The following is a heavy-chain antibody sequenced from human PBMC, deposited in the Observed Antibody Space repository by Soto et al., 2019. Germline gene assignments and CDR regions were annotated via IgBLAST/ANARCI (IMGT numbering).Heavy chain of an antibody. Sequence: EVQLLESGGGLVQPGGSLRLSCAASGFTFSSYAMSWVRQAPGKWLEWVSASSGSGGSTYYADSVKGRFTISRDNSENTLYLQMNSLRAEDTAVYYWAKGVRLGGVRYFAYWCEGTLVIV. CDR1: GFTFSSYA. V-gene: IGHV3-23*01. CDR2: SSGSGGST. J-gene: IGHJ4*02. CDR3: AKGVRLGGVRYFAY. D-gene: IGHD6-19*01.